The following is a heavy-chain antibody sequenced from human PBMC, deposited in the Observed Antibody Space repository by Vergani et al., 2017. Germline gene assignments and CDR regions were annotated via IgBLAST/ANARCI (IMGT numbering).Heavy chain of an antibody. V-gene: IGHV3-13*01. CDR3: ARRDSSSPALDY. Sequence: EVQLVESGGGLVQPGGSLSFSCAPSELPFSTNALTWVRQVPGKGLDWVSAIGTAGDTYYPGSVKGRFTISRENAKNSLYLQMNGLRAGDTAVYYCARRDSSSPALDYWGQGTLVTVSS. D-gene: IGHD6-6*01. J-gene: IGHJ4*02. CDR2: IGTAGDT. CDR1: ELPFSTNA.